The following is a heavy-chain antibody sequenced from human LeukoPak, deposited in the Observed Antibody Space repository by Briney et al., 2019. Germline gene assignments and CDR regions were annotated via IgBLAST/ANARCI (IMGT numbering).Heavy chain of an antibody. Sequence: PSETLSLTCTVSGGSISSYYWSWIRQPPGKGLEWIGYIYYSGSTNYNPSLKSRVTISVDTSKNQFSLKLSSVTAADTAVYYCARGGPKEAYFDYWGQGTLVTVSS. CDR3: ARGGPKEAYFDY. V-gene: IGHV4-59*08. CDR2: IYYSGST. CDR1: GGSISSYY. J-gene: IGHJ4*02.